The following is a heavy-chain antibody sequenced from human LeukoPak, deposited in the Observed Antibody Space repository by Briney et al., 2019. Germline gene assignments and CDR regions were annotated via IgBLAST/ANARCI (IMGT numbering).Heavy chain of an antibody. Sequence: ASVTVSCKASGYTFTSYGISWVRQAPGQGLEWMGWISAYNGNTNYAQKLQGRVTMTTDTSTSTAYMELRSLRSDDTAVYYCARYYYDSSGYYPFDYWGQGTLVTVSS. J-gene: IGHJ4*02. D-gene: IGHD3-22*01. V-gene: IGHV1-18*01. CDR3: ARYYYDSSGYYPFDY. CDR2: ISAYNGNT. CDR1: GYTFTSYG.